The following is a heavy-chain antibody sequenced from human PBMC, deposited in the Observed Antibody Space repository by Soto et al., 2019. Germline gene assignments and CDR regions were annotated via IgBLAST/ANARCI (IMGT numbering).Heavy chain of an antibody. CDR2: INPSGGST. J-gene: IGHJ6*02. Sequence: QVQLVQSGAEVKKPGASVKVSCKASGYTFTSYYMHWVRQAPGQGLEWMGIINPSGGSTSYAQKFQGRVTMTRDTSTSTVYMELSSLRSEDTAVYYCARDDRIAAAGTFYYYYGMDVWGQGTTVTVSS. V-gene: IGHV1-46*03. CDR1: GYTFTSYY. CDR3: ARDDRIAAAGTFYYYYGMDV. D-gene: IGHD6-13*01.